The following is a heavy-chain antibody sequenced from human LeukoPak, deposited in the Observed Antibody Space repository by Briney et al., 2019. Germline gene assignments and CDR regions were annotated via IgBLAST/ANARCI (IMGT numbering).Heavy chain of an antibody. CDR3: TTVTHFYL. J-gene: IGHJ4*02. Sequence: PGGSLRLSCATSGFPFSGAWLSWVRQAPGKGLEWIGRIKEGGATDHAAPVQGRFTISRDDSKATLYLQMNSLKTEDTAIYYCTTVTHFYLGGQGTLVTVSA. CDR2: IKEGGAT. D-gene: IGHD2-15*01. V-gene: IGHV3-15*01. CDR1: GFPFSGAW.